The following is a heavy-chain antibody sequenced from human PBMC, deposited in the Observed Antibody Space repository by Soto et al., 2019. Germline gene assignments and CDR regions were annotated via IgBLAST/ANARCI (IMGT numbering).Heavy chain of an antibody. CDR3: AKQNGYGGNSELEY. D-gene: IGHD2-21*02. Sequence: EVQLLESGGGLVQPGGSLRLSCAASGFTFSSYAMSWVRQAPGKGLEWVSAISGSAGSTYYADSVKGRFTISRDNSKNTLYLQMNSLRAEDTAVYYCAKQNGYGGNSELEYWGQGTLVTVSS. CDR1: GFTFSSYA. V-gene: IGHV3-23*01. J-gene: IGHJ4*02. CDR2: ISGSAGST.